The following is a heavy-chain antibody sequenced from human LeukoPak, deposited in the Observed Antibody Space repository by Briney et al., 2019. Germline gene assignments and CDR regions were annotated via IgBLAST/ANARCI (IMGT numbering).Heavy chain of an antibody. CDR2: ISSSSSYI. CDR1: GFTFSSYS. J-gene: IGHJ4*02. V-gene: IGHV3-21*01. Sequence: GGSLRLSCAASGFTFSSYSMNWVRQAPGQGLEWVSSISSSSSYIYYADSVKGRFTISRDNAKNSLYLQMNSLRAEDTAVHYCWGKPYSSSWYDYWGQGTLVTVSS. CDR3: WGKPYSSSWYDY. D-gene: IGHD6-13*01.